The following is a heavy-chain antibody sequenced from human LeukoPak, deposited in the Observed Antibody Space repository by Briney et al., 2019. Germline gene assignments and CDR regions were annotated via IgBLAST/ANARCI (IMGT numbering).Heavy chain of an antibody. J-gene: IGHJ4*02. D-gene: IGHD5-12*01. CDR3: ARGRLQSPPGGY. CDR2: INHSGST. V-gene: IGHV4-39*07. CDR1: GGSISSNSHF. Sequence: SETLSLTCIVSGGSISSNSHFWGWIRQPPGKGLEWIGEINHSGSTNYNPSLKSRVTISVDTSKNQFSLKLSSVTAADTAVYYCARGRLQSPPGGYWGQGTLVTVSS.